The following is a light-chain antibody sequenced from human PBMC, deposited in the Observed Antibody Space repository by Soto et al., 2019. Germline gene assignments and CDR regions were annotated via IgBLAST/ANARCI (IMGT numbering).Light chain of an antibody. V-gene: IGLV1-44*01. J-gene: IGLJ1*01. Sequence: SVLTQPPSASGTPGQRVTMSCSGNTSNIGRSTVTWYQQFPGAAPKLLIYGNTQRPLGVPVRFSGSKSDTPASLAISGLQSEDEADYYCATWNDGVFVFGIGTKVTVL. CDR3: ATWNDGVFV. CDR2: GNT. CDR1: TSNIGRST.